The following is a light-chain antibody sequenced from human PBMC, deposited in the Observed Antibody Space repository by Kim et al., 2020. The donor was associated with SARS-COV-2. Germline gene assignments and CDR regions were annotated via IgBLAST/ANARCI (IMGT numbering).Light chain of an antibody. CDR2: HSS. Sequence: DIQMTQSPSSLSASVGDRVTITCQASQDITNYLNWYQQKPGKAPKLLIYHSSNLEAGVPARLSGSGSETHFTFTISSLQPEDIATYYCQQYDNIPLTFGGGTKVDIK. CDR1: QDITNY. V-gene: IGKV1-33*01. CDR3: QQYDNIPLT. J-gene: IGKJ4*01.